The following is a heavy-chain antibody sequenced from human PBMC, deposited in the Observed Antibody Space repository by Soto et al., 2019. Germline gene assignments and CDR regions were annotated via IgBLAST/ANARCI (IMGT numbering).Heavy chain of an antibody. V-gene: IGHV4-39*01. CDR1: GGSIISPHDY. J-gene: IGHJ4*02. D-gene: IGHD3-16*01. CDR2: IYYSGST. CDR3: ARHGLTAYMAYYFDF. Sequence: PSETLSLTCTVSGGSIISPHDYWALIRQSPGRGLEWIGSIYYSGSTYYSPSLKSRISLSVDTSKNQFSLTLTSVTAADTAVYFCARHGLTAYMAYYFDFWGQGTLVTVSS.